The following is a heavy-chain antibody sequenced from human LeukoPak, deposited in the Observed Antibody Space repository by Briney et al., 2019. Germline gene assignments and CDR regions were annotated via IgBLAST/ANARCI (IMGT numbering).Heavy chain of an antibody. CDR3: ARQLEGVPAALFDY. CDR1: GYTFTGYY. CDR2: INPNSGGT. V-gene: IGHV1-2*02. Sequence: ASVKVSCKASGYTFTGYYMHWVRQDPGQGLEWMGWINPNSGGTNYAQKFQGRVTMTRDTSISTAYMELSRLRSDDTAVYYCARQLEGVPAALFDYWGQGTLVTVSS. D-gene: IGHD2-2*01. J-gene: IGHJ4*02.